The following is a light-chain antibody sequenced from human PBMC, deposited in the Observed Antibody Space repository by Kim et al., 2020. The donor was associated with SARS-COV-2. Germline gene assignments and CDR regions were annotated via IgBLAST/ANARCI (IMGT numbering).Light chain of an antibody. V-gene: IGKV3-20*01. CDR3: QQYGTSPST. CDR2: GAS. Sequence: WSPGERATRSGRASQTVCSSYLAWYQQKPGQAPRLLSYGASSRATGIPDRFSGSGSGTDFTLTISRLEPEDFAVYYCQQYGTSPSTFGQGTKLEI. J-gene: IGKJ2*01. CDR1: QTVCSSY.